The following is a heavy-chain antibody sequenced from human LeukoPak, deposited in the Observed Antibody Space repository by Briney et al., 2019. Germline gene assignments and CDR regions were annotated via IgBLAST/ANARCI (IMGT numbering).Heavy chain of an antibody. J-gene: IGHJ3*02. D-gene: IGHD3-16*01. CDR1: GFTFSSYG. Sequence: GGSLRLSCAASGFTFSSYGMHWVRQAPGKGLEWVAFIRYDGSNKYYADSVKGRFTISRDNSKNTLYLQMNSLRAEDTAVYYCAKDGGLPWGFDIWGQGTMVTVSS. CDR2: IRYDGSNK. CDR3: AKDGGLPWGFDI. V-gene: IGHV3-30*02.